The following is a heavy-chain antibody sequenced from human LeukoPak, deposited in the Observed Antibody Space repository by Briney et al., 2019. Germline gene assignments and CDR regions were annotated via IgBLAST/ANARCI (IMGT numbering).Heavy chain of an antibody. CDR1: GYRFIDYW. CDR2: IFPGDTDI. CDR3: VRYGLQGCRDSRCFTSLYYYGVDV. J-gene: IGHJ6*02. V-gene: IGHV5-51*01. Sequence: GESLEISCQGSGYRFIDYWIGWVRQMPGKGLEWMGIIFPGDTDIKYSPSFQGQVTISADNSISTAYLQWSSLKASDTAIYYCVRYGLQGCRDSRCFTSLYYYGVDVWGQGSTVTVSS. D-gene: IGHD4-11*01.